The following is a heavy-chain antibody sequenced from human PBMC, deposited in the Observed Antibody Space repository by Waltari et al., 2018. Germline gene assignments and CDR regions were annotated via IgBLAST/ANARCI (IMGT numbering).Heavy chain of an antibody. Sequence: QVQLQESGPGLVKPSQTLSLTCTVSGGSISSGSYYLSWIRQPAGKGLEWIGRIYTSGRTNYNPSLKSRVTISVDTSKNQFSLKLSSVTAADTAVYYCARTTVTMFGNWFDPWGQGTLVTVSS. CDR3: ARTTVTMFGNWFDP. CDR2: IYTSGRT. V-gene: IGHV4-61*02. CDR1: GGSISSGSYY. J-gene: IGHJ5*02. D-gene: IGHD4-17*01.